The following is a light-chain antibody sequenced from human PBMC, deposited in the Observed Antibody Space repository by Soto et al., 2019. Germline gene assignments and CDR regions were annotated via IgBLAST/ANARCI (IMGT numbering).Light chain of an antibody. CDR3: QSCDSSNHRV. V-gene: IGLV6-57*04. Sequence: NFMLTQPHSVSESPGKTVTISCTRSSGSIASNYVQWYQQRPGSAPTTVIYEDNQRPSGVPDRFSGSIDSSSNSASLTISGLKTEDEADYYCQSCDSSNHRVFGGGTQLTVL. J-gene: IGLJ3*02. CDR2: EDN. CDR1: SGSIASNY.